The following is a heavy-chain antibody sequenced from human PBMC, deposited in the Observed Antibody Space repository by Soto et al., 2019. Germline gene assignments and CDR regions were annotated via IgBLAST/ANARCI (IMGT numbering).Heavy chain of an antibody. J-gene: IGHJ4*02. D-gene: IGHD1-1*01. Sequence: EVQLVESGGGLVQPGGSLRLSCAASGFTFTSRWLNWVRQAPGKGLEWVANIKGDGSEKTCGDSVKGRFTISRDNAKNSLYLQMNILSAEDTAVYYCATNSGAETFDSWGPGTLVHGSS. V-gene: IGHV3-7*01. CDR3: ATNSGAETFDS. CDR2: IKGDGSEK. CDR1: GFTFTSRW.